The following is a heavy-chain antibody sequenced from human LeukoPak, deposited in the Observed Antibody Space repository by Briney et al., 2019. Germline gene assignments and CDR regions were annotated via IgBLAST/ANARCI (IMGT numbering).Heavy chain of an antibody. CDR3: ARATGYGGKYYFDY. V-gene: IGHV1-69*05. CDR1: GGTFSSYA. Sequence: VASVKVSCKASGGTFSSYAISWVRQAPGQGLEWMGRIIPIFGTANYAQKFQGRVTITTDESTSTAYMELSSLRSEDTAVYYCARATGYGGKYYFDYWGQGTLVTVSS. CDR2: IIPIFGTA. J-gene: IGHJ4*02. D-gene: IGHD4-23*01.